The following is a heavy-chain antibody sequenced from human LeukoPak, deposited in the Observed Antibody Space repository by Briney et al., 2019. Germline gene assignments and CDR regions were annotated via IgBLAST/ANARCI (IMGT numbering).Heavy chain of an antibody. D-gene: IGHD3-22*01. V-gene: IGHV4-39*07. CDR2: IYHSGST. J-gene: IGHJ4*02. CDR3: ARGGNYYDSIPDY. Sequence: PSETLSLTCTVSGGSISSSSYYWGWIRQPPGKGLEWIGSIYHSGSTYYNPSLKSRVIISVDTSKNQFSLKLSSVTAADTAVYYCARGGNYYDSIPDYWGQGTLVTVSS. CDR1: GGSISSSSYY.